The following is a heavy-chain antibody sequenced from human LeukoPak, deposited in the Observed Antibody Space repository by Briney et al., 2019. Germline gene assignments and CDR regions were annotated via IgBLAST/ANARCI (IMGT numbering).Heavy chain of an antibody. V-gene: IGHV3-21*05. Sequence: GGSLRLSCAASGFTFSSYAMHWVRQAPGKGLEWVSYISSRSSYTKYADSVKGRFTISRDNAKNSLHLQMNSLRAEDTAVYYCASSLTPGDGYNSRPFDYWGQGTLVTVSS. CDR3: ASSLTPGDGYNSRPFDY. J-gene: IGHJ4*02. CDR2: ISSRSSYT. CDR1: GFTFSSYA. D-gene: IGHD5-24*01.